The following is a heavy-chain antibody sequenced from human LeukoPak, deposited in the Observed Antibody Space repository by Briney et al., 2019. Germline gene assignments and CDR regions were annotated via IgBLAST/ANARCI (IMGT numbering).Heavy chain of an antibody. CDR3: AKGKRLRFLEWLFPTPLVY. Sequence: GGSLRLSCAASGFTFSIYAMSWVRQAPGKGLEWVSAISGSGGSTYYADSVKGRFTISRDNSKNTLYLQMNSLRAEDTAVYYCAKGKRLRFLEWLFPTPLVYWGQGTLVTVSS. D-gene: IGHD3-3*01. CDR1: GFTFSIYA. CDR2: ISGSGGST. V-gene: IGHV3-23*01. J-gene: IGHJ4*02.